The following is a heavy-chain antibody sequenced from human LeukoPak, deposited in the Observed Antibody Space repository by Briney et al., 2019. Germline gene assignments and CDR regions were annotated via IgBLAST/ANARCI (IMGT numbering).Heavy chain of an antibody. CDR3: ARAGYCSGGSCYSGY. CDR1: GFTFSSCS. Sequence: GGSLRLSCAASGFTFSSCSMNWVRQAPGKGLEWVSSISSSSSYIYYADSVKGRFTISRDNAKNSLYLQMNSLRAEDTAVYYCARAGYCSGGSCYSGYWGQGTLVTVSS. CDR2: ISSSSSYI. J-gene: IGHJ4*02. V-gene: IGHV3-21*01. D-gene: IGHD2-15*01.